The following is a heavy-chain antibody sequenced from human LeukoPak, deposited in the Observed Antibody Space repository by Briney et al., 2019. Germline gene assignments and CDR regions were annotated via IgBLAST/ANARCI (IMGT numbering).Heavy chain of an antibody. CDR1: GGSISSYY. CDR2: IYYSGST. V-gene: IGHV4-59*01. Sequence: SETLSLTCTVSGGSISSYYWSWLRQPPGKGLEWIGYIYYSGSTNYNPSLKSRVTISVDTSKNQFSLKLSSVTAADTAVYYCARDAAAGTGFDYWGQGTLVTVSS. D-gene: IGHD6-13*01. J-gene: IGHJ4*02. CDR3: ARDAAAGTGFDY.